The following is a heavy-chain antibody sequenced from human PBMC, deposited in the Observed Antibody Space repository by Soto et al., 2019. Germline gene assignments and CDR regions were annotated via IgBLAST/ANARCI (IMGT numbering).Heavy chain of an antibody. CDR2: ISSSSGYI. J-gene: IGHJ3*02. CDR1: GFTFSSYS. CDR3: ARTGNDIVVVVAATGTFDI. Sequence: EVQLVESGGGLVKPGGSQRLSCAASGFTFSSYSMNWVRQAPGKGLEWVSSISSSSGYIYYADSVKGRFTISRDNAKNSLYLQMNSLRAEDTAVYYCARTGNDIVVVVAATGTFDIWGQGTMVTVSS. D-gene: IGHD2-15*01. V-gene: IGHV3-21*01.